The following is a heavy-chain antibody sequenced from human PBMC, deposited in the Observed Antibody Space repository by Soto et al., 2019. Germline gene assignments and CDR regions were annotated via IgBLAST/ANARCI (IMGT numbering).Heavy chain of an antibody. J-gene: IGHJ6*03. Sequence: QVQLVESGGGVVQPGRSLRLSCAASGFTFSSYGMHWVRQAPGKGLEWVAVIWYDGSNKYYADSVKGRFTISRDNSKNTLYLQMNSLRAEDTAVYYCARGPDCGSTSCYAYYYYYYYMDVWGKGTTVTVSS. V-gene: IGHV3-33*01. D-gene: IGHD2-2*01. CDR2: IWYDGSNK. CDR1: GFTFSSYG. CDR3: ARGPDCGSTSCYAYYYYYYYMDV.